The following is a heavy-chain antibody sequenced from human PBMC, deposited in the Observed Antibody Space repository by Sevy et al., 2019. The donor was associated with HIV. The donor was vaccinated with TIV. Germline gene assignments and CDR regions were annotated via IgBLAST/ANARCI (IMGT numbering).Heavy chain of an antibody. J-gene: IGHJ4*02. CDR2: MKEDGSEK. D-gene: IGHD5-18*01. V-gene: IGHV3-7*01. CDR1: GFTFSVYW. CDR3: VRGGVGGYSYSLDY. Sequence: GGSLRLSCAASGFTFSVYWMNWVRQAPGKGLEWVATMKEDGSEKYYVDSVKGRFTISRDNAKNSLYLQMNSLRAEDTAVYDGVRGGVGGYSYSLDYWGQGTLVTVSS.